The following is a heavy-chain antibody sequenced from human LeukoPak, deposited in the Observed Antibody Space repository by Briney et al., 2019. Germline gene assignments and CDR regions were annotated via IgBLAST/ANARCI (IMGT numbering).Heavy chain of an antibody. CDR2: INSDGSST. CDR1: GFTFSSYW. Sequence: GGSLRLSCAASGFTFSSYWMHWVRQAPGKGLVWVSRINSDGSSTSYADSVKGGFTISRDNAKNTLYLQMNSLKAEDTAVYYCARGVTIFGVVIKFYNWFDPWGQGTLVTVSS. V-gene: IGHV3-74*01. CDR3: ARGVTIFGVVIKFYNWFDP. J-gene: IGHJ5*02. D-gene: IGHD3-3*01.